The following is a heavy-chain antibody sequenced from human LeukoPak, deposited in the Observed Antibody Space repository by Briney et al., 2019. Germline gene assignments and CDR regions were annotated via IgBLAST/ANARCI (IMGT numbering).Heavy chain of an antibody. CDR3: ARGSGYSGYDSDY. J-gene: IGHJ4*02. CDR2: ISSSSYI. V-gene: IGHV3-21*01. CDR1: GFTFSSYS. Sequence: GGSLRLSCAASGFTFSSYSMNWVRQAPGKGLEWVSSISSSSYIYSADPVKGRFTISRDNAKNSLYLQMNSLRAEDTAVYYCARGSGYSGYDSDYWGQGTLVTVSS. D-gene: IGHD5-12*01.